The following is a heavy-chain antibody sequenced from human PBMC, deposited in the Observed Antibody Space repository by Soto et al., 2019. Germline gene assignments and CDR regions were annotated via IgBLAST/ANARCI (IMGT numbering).Heavy chain of an antibody. CDR3: AKDRMGAGVRGYFDY. Sequence: QVQLVESGGGVVQPGRSLRLSCAGSGFTYSAYGMDWVRQAPGKGLEWVAVISYDGSNKYYADSVKGRFTISRDNSKNTLYLHMNSLRAEDTAVYYCAKDRMGAGVRGYFDYWGQGTLVTVSS. CDR1: GFTYSAYG. V-gene: IGHV3-30*18. CDR2: ISYDGSNK. J-gene: IGHJ4*02. D-gene: IGHD3-10*01.